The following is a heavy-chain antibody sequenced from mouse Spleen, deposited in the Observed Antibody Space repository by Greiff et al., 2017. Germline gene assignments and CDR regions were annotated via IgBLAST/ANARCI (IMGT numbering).Heavy chain of an antibody. D-gene: IGHD1-2*01. CDR3: ARRGDSLLRPGAMDY. CDR1: GYTFTDYN. Sequence: EVQLQQSGPELVKPGASVKIPCKASGYTFTDYNMDWVKQSHGKSLEWIGDINPNNGGTIYNQKFKGKATLTVDKSSSTAYMELRSLTSEDTAVYYCARRGDSLLRPGAMDYWGQGTSVTVSS. CDR2: INPNNGGT. J-gene: IGHJ4*01. V-gene: IGHV1-18*01.